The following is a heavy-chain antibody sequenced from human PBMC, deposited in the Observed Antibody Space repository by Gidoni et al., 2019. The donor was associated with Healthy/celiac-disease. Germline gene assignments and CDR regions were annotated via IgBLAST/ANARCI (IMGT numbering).Heavy chain of an antibody. V-gene: IGHV5-51*03. CDR2: IYPGASDT. D-gene: IGHD3-3*01. CDR3: ARLSPFGVVITLLDY. CDR1: GYIFTSYW. Sequence: EVQLVQSGAEVKQPGESLQISCKGSGYIFTSYWIGWVRQMPGKCLEWLGIIYPGASDTRYSPSFQGQVTISADKSISTAYLQCSSLKASDTAMYYCARLSPFGVVITLLDYWCHGTLVTVSS. J-gene: IGHJ4*01.